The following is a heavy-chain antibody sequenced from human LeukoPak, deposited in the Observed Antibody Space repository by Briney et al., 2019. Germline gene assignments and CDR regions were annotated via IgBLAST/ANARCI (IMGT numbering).Heavy chain of an antibody. D-gene: IGHD1-26*01. J-gene: IGHJ4*02. CDR1: RFIFSNYW. Sequence: GGSLRLSCAASRFIFSNYWMRWVRQAPGKGLEWVSHITASGTAMFYADSVKGRFTISRDNAKNSLYLQMNSLRDEDTAVYYCASSGSYRFDYWGQGTLVTVSS. V-gene: IGHV3-48*02. CDR2: ITASGTAM. CDR3: ASSGSYRFDY.